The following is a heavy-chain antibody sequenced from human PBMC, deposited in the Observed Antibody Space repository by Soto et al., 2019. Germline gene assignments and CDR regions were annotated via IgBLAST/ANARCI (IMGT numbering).Heavy chain of an antibody. CDR2: ISSRGTDI. CDR1: GFLFSTST. V-gene: IGHV3-30*14. Sequence: QARLVQSGGGLVQSGRSLTLSCEASGFLFSTSTLNWVRRAPGKGLEWVAEISSRGTDIYYADSVKGRFTISRDKSKNTLYLLLDRVKSDDTAVYFCATLGRADYPPLAAWGQGTLVTVSS. J-gene: IGHJ5*02. CDR3: ATLGRADYPPLAA. D-gene: IGHD4-17*01.